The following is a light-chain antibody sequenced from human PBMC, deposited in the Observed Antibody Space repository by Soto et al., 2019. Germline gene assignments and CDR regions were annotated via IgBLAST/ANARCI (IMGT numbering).Light chain of an antibody. J-gene: IGKJ1*01. CDR1: QIVSSN. V-gene: IGKV3D-15*01. Sequence: EIVMTQSPATLSVSPGERATLSCGASQIVSSNLAWYQQKPGQAPRLIIYGASSRATGIPDMFSASGSGTDFTLTISRLESEDFAVYYFQQYSNLPLTFGQGTKVDIK. CDR2: GAS. CDR3: QQYSNLPLT.